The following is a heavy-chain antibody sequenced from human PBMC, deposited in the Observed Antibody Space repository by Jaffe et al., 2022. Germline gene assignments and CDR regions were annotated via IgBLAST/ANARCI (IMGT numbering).Heavy chain of an antibody. CDR1: GYSISSGYY. CDR2: IYHSGST. D-gene: IGHD4-17*01. V-gene: IGHV4-38-2*01. CDR3: ARPNDYGGLNGAFDI. J-gene: IGHJ3*02. Sequence: QVQLQESGPGLVKPSETLSLTCAVSGYSISSGYYWGWIRQPPGKGLEWIGSIYHSGSTYYNPSLKSRVTISVDTSKNQFSLKLSSVTAADTAVYYCARPNDYGGLNGAFDIWGQGTMVTVSS.